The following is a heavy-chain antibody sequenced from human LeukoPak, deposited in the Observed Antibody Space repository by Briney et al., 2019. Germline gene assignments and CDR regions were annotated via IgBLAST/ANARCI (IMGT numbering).Heavy chain of an antibody. CDR2: IYYSGSS. D-gene: IGHD5-24*01. V-gene: IGHV4-59*01. J-gene: IGHJ4*02. Sequence: SETLSLTCTVSGASISNYYWSWIRQPPGKGLEWIGYIYYSGSSNYNPSLKSRVTMSVDTSKNQFSLKLRSVAAADTAVYYCARHNEGYNRFDYWGQGTLVTVSS. CDR3: ARHNEGYNRFDY. CDR1: GASISNYY.